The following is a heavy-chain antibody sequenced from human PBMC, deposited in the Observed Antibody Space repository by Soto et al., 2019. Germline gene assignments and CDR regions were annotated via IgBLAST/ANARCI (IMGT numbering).Heavy chain of an antibody. CDR3: DREARGNSIDY. V-gene: IGHV1-46*03. CDR1: GYTFTSYY. D-gene: IGHD3-16*01. CDR2: INPSGGST. Sequence: QVQLVQSGAEVKKPGASVKVSCKASGYTFTSYYMHWVRQAPGQGLEWMGIINPSGGSTSYAQKFQGRVTMTRDTSTCTVYMELSSLRSEDTAVYYCDREARGNSIDYGGQGTLVTVSS. J-gene: IGHJ4*02.